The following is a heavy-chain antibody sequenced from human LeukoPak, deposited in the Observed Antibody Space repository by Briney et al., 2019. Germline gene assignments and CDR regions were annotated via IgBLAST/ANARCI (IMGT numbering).Heavy chain of an antibody. CDR1: GGSISSDMYY. J-gene: IGHJ1*01. CDR3: ASGVGYCSSFSCPAEYFQH. Sequence: PSQTLSLTCTVSGGSISSDMYYWSWIRQPPGKGLEWIGYIYYSGSSFYNPSLKSRVTISVDKSKNQFSLKLSSVTAADTAVYYCASGVGYCSSFSCPAEYFQHWGQGTLVTVSS. D-gene: IGHD2-2*01. CDR2: IYYSGSS. V-gene: IGHV4-30-4*01.